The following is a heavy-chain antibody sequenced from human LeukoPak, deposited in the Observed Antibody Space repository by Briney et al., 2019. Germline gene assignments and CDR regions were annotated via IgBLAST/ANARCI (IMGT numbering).Heavy chain of an antibody. CDR2: ISGSGGST. CDR3: AKSRSGSANWALQIFDN. Sequence: GGSLRLSCAASGFTFSSYAMSWVRQAPGRGLEWVPAISGSGGSTYYADSGKGRFTISRDNSNNTLFVQMNSLRAEDTAVYYCAKSRSGSANWALQIFDNWGQGALVTVSS. V-gene: IGHV3-23*01. CDR1: GFTFSSYA. D-gene: IGHD1-1*01. J-gene: IGHJ4*02.